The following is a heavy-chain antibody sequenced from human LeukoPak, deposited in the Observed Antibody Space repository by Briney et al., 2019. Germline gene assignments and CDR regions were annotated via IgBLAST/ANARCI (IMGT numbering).Heavy chain of an antibody. CDR1: GFTFSSYA. CDR2: ISYDGSNK. Sequence: GGSLRLSCAASGFTFSSYAMHWVRQAPGKGLEWVAVISYDGSNKYYADSVKGRFTISRDNSKNTLYLQMNSLRAEDTAVYYCARDNLYDSSGYYDGGMDVWGQGTTVTVSS. CDR3: ARDNLYDSSGYYDGGMDV. V-gene: IGHV3-30-3*01. D-gene: IGHD3-22*01. J-gene: IGHJ6*02.